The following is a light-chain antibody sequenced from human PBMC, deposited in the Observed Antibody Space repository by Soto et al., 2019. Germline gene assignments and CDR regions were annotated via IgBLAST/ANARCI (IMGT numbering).Light chain of an antibody. V-gene: IGKV3-20*01. J-gene: IGKJ2*01. CDR1: QSVSSSY. CDR3: QQYGSSPPYT. Sequence: EIVLTQSPGTLSLSPGERATLSCRASQSVSSSYLAWYQQKPGQAPGLLIYAASTRATGIPDRFSGSGSGTDFTLIISRLEPEDSAVYYCQQYGSSPPYTFGQGTKLEI. CDR2: AAS.